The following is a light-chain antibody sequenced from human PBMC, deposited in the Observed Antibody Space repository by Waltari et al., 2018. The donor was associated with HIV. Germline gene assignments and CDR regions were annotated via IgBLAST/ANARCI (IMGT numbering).Light chain of an antibody. Sequence: SYVLTQAPSVSVAPGQTDTISCGNIGRKSVQWYRQKRGRAPVLVGLDDVDRSSAIPARFSGARSGGRATLTISGVEAGDEADYYCQVWDRGYKEAVFGGGT. J-gene: IGLJ2*01. V-gene: IGLV3-21*02. CDR2: DDV. CDR3: QVWDRGYKEAV. CDR1: NIGRKS.